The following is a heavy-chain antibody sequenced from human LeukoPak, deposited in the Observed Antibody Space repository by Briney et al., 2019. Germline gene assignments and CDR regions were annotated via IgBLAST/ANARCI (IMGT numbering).Heavy chain of an antibody. D-gene: IGHD3-16*01. V-gene: IGHV3-74*01. CDR1: GFALRTYW. Sequence: PGGSLRLSCAASGFALRTYWMHWVRQAPGKGLEWVSRLYTEGGAIYYADSVKGRFTISRDNAKNTLYLQMNSLRAEDTAVYFCARDFLGAGTFDYGGQGTLVSVSS. CDR3: ARDFLGAGTFDY. CDR2: LYTEGGAI. J-gene: IGHJ4*02.